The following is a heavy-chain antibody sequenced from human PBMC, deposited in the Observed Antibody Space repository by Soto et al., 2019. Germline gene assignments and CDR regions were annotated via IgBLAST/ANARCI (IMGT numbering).Heavy chain of an antibody. Sequence: SETLSLTCAVSGGSISSSSYYWGWIRQPPGKGLEWIGSIFYSGSTYYNPSLKSRVTISVDTSKNQFSLKLSSVTAADTAVYFCGRDAELELLDYWGQGTLVTVSS. D-gene: IGHD1-7*01. V-gene: IGHV4-39*02. J-gene: IGHJ4*02. CDR2: IFYSGST. CDR3: GRDAELELLDY. CDR1: GGSISSSSYY.